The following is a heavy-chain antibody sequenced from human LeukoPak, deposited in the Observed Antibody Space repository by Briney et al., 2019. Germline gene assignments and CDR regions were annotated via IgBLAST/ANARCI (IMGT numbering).Heavy chain of an antibody. CDR1: GGSFSPYY. CDR3: ARGQRVTPLDY. D-gene: IGHD4-23*01. CDR2: INHSGST. V-gene: IGHV4-34*01. J-gene: IGHJ4*02. Sequence: SETLSLTCAVSGGSFSPYYWSWIRQPPGKGLEWIGEINHSGSTNYNPSLKSRVTISVDTSKNQFSLRLSSVTAADTAVYYCARGQRVTPLDYWGQGTLVTVSS.